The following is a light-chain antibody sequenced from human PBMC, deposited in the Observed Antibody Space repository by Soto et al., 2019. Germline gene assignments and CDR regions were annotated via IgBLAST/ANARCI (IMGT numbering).Light chain of an antibody. CDR2: RNN. CDR1: NSNIGSAY. J-gene: IGLJ2*01. Sequence: SVLTQPPSASGTPGQTVTISCSGSNSNIGSAYIYWYQHLPGTAPKLLIYRNNQRPSGVPDRFSASKSGTSASLAISGLRSEDDADYYCAAWDDSLVVFGGGTKLTVL. CDR3: AAWDDSLVV. V-gene: IGLV1-47*01.